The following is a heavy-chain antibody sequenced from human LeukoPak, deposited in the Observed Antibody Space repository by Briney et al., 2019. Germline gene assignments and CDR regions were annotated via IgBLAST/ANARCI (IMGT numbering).Heavy chain of an antibody. Sequence: SETLSLTCAVSDYSMSSDYFWGWIRQPPGKGLEWIGNIYHSGSTYYNPSLKSRVTISVDTSKNQFSLNLSSVTAADTAVYYCARDYRGIRRAGYGFDIWGQGTVVTVSS. J-gene: IGHJ3*02. CDR1: DYSMSSDYF. CDR3: ARDYRGIRRAGYGFDI. V-gene: IGHV4-38-2*02. CDR2: IYHSGST. D-gene: IGHD3-10*01.